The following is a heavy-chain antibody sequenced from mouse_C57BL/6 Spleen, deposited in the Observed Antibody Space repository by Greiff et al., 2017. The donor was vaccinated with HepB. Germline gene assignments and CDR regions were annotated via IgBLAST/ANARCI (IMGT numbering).Heavy chain of an antibody. Sequence: VKVEESGPGLVQPSQSLSITCTVSGFSLTSYGVHWVRQSPGKGLEWLGVIWRGGSTDYNAAFMSRLSITKDNSKSQVFFKMNSLQADDTAIYYCAKNWDDAMDYWGQGTSVTVSS. CDR3: AKNWDDAMDY. CDR1: GFSLTSYG. D-gene: IGHD4-1*01. V-gene: IGHV2-5*01. CDR2: IWRGGST. J-gene: IGHJ4*01.